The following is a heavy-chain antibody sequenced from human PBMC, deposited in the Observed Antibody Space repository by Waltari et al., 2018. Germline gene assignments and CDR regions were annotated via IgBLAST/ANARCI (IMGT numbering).Heavy chain of an antibody. CDR2: ISSSSRTR. CDR3: ARGLWLAGVDY. D-gene: IGHD5-18*01. V-gene: IGHV3-48*04. CDR1: GLTFSSYS. J-gene: IGHJ4*02. Sequence: EVQLVESGGGLVQPGGSLRLSCAASGLTFSSYSMNWVRKAPGKGREGVSYISSSSRTRYYAYSVKGRFTFSRDHANNSVVLQMISLCAEDSAGYYCARGLWLAGVDYWGQGTLVIVSS.